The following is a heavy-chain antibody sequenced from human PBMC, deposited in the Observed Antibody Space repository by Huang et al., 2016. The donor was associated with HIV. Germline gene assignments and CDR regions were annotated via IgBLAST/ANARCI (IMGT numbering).Heavy chain of an antibody. CDR3: ARFGSYYYGSGSYLDAFDI. CDR2: ITSRSGSI. D-gene: IGHD3-10*01. CDR1: GFPFSPYN. Sequence: EVQLMESGGGLVQLGGSLRLSCAASGFPFSPYNMNWVRQAPGKGVEWVSDITSRSGSIYYADSVKGRLTISRDKAKNSLYLQMNSLRAEDTAVYYCARFGSYYYGSGSYLDAFDIWGQGTMVTVSS. V-gene: IGHV3-48*01. J-gene: IGHJ3*02.